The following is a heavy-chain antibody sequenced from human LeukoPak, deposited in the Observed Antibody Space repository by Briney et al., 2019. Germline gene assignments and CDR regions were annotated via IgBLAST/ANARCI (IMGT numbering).Heavy chain of an antibody. Sequence: ASVKVSCKASGYSFTIYGISWVRQAPGQGLEWMGWISAYNGNTNYAQKLQGRVTMTTDTSTSTAYMELRSLRSDDTAVYYCARDTYYYDRSGYSGWFDPWGQGTLVTVSS. J-gene: IGHJ5*02. D-gene: IGHD3-22*01. CDR3: ARDTYYYDRSGYSGWFDP. CDR2: ISAYNGNT. V-gene: IGHV1-18*01. CDR1: GYSFTIYG.